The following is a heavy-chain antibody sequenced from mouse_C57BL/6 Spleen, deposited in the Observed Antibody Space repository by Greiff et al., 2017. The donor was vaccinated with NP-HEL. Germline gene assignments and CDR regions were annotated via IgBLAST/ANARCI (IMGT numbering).Heavy chain of an antibody. CDR3: ASYYSNYVYAMDY. D-gene: IGHD2-5*01. CDR1: GYSFTSSY. V-gene: IGHV1-66*01. Sequence: VQLQQSGPELVKPGASVKISCKASGYSFTSSYIHWVKQRPGQGLAWIGWIYPGSGNNTYNEKFKGKATLTADPSASTAYMHLSSLTSEYSAVYYCASYYSNYVYAMDYWGQGTSVTGSS. CDR2: IYPGSGNN. J-gene: IGHJ4*01.